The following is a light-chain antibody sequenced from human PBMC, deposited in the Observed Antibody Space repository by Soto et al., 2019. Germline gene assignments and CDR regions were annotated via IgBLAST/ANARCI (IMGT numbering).Light chain of an antibody. CDR2: GAS. CDR3: QQHNNWPPLT. Sequence: DIVSAQSPATPSVSTGETATLSCKSSQSVSNNVAWYQQKPGQAPRLLILGASTRATGIPARFSGSGSGTEFTLTISSLEPEDFAVYYCQQHNNWPPLTFGQGTKVDIK. J-gene: IGKJ1*01. CDR1: QSVSNN. V-gene: IGKV3-15*01.